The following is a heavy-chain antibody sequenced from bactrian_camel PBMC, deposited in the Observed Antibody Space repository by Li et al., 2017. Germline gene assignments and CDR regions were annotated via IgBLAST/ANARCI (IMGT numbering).Heavy chain of an antibody. D-gene: IGHD7*01. J-gene: IGHJ4*01. CDR2: VCSGHGRT. V-gene: IGHV3S31*01. CDR3: AVRFADGCSTAPSDWNY. Sequence: VQLVESGGDSVQAGGSLRLSCVASGFTASRYCLGWFRHSPGQAREGVATVCSGHGRTYYHPSVKGRFTLSRDRARNILSLQMNALRPEDTAMYFCAVRFADGCSTAPSDWNYWGQGTQVTVS. CDR1: GFTASRYC.